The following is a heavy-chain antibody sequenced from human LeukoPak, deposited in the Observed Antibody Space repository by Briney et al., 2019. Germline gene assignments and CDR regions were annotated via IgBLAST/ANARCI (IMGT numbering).Heavy chain of an antibody. V-gene: IGHV3-23*01. J-gene: IGHJ4*02. CDR3: ARGRVAYSAYYFDY. CDR1: GFTFSSYA. CDR2: ISGSGGST. Sequence: PGGSLRLSCAASGFTFSSYAMSWVRQAPGKGLEWVSAISGSGGSTYYADSVKGRFTISRDNSKNTLYLQMNSLRAEDTAVYYCARGRVAYSAYYFDYWGRGTLVTVSS. D-gene: IGHD2-15*01.